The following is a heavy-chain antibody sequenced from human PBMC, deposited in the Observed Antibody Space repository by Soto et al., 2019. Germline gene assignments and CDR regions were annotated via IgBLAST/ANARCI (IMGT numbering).Heavy chain of an antibody. CDR2: INPNSGGT. CDR3: AREFVGGAAAGGFDY. CDR1: GYTFTGYY. D-gene: IGHD6-13*01. J-gene: IGHJ4*02. V-gene: IGHV1-2*04. Sequence: ASVKVSCKASGYTFTGYYMHWVRQAPGQGLEWMGWINPNSGGTNYAQKFQGWVTMTRDTSISTAYMELSRLRSDDTAVYYCAREFVGGAAAGGFDYWGQGTLVTVSS.